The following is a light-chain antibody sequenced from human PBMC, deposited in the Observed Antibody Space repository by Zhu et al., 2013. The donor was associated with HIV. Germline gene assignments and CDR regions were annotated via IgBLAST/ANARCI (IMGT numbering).Light chain of an antibody. CDR1: SSDVGGYNV. J-gene: IGLJ1*01. CDR3: CSFGGSKSYFV. Sequence: QSALTQPASVSGSPGQSITISCTGTSSDVGGYNVVSWYQQHPGKAPKLMIYEVTKRPSGVSDRFSGSKSGKTASLTISGLQAEDEADYYCCSFGGSKSYFVYGTGTTVSVL. CDR2: EVT. V-gene: IGLV2-23*02.